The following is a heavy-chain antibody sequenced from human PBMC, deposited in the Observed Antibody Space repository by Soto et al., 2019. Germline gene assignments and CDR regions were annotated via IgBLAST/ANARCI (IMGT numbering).Heavy chain of an antibody. CDR2: IYYSGST. Sequence: SETLSLTCAVSGGSVSSYYWSWIRQPPGKGLEWIGYIYYSGSTNYNPSLTSRVTISVDTSKNQFSLKLSSVTAADTAVYYCAREVNSSAWYYSDYWGQGTLVTVCS. CDR1: GGSVSSYY. D-gene: IGHD6-19*01. J-gene: IGHJ4*02. V-gene: IGHV4-59*02. CDR3: AREVNSSAWYYSDY.